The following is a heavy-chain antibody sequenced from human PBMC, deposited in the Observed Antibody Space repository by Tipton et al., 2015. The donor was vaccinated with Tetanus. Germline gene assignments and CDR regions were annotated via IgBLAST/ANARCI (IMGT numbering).Heavy chain of an antibody. CDR1: GFTISSNY. CDR2: IDSDGST. V-gene: IGHV3-66*01. J-gene: IGHJ4*02. CDR3: ARDRVEYSSSWDRGFDY. D-gene: IGHD6-13*01. Sequence: SLRLSCAASGFTISSNYMSWVRQAPGKGLEWVSIIDSDGSTNYADSVKGRFIISRDNSKNTLFLQMNGLRAEDTAAYYCARDRVEYSSSWDRGFDYWGQGTLVTVSS.